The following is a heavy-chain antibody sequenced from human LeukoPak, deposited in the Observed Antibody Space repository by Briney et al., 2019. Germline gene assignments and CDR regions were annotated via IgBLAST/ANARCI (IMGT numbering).Heavy chain of an antibody. V-gene: IGHV1-46*01. CDR3: ARDAYFDY. CDR2: IKPSGGST. Sequence: ASVKVSCKGSGYTFTGYCMHWVRQAPGQGLEWMGIIKPSGGSTIYAQKFQGRVTMTRDTSTSAVYMELSSLRSEDTAVYYCARDAYFDYWGQGTLLTGSS. CDR1: GYTFTGYC. J-gene: IGHJ4*02.